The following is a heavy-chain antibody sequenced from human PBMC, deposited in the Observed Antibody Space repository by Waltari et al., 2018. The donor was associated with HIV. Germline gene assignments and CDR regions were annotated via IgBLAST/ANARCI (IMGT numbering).Heavy chain of an antibody. CDR3: AKGGTSGYTFGFGR. CDR1: GFTFSSSW. CDR2: INSDGSIT. V-gene: IGHV3-74*01. D-gene: IGHD5-18*01. Sequence: EVQLVESGGGLVQPGGSLRLSCAASGFTFSSSWMHWFRQAPGKGLVWVSRINSDGSITSHADSVKGRFTISRDNARNTLYLQMNSLGAEDTAMYYCAKGGTSGYTFGFGRWGQGTLVTVSS. J-gene: IGHJ1*01.